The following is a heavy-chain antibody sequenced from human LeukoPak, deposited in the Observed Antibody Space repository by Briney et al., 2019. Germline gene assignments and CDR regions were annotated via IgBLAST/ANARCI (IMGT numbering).Heavy chain of an antibody. D-gene: IGHD1-1*01. CDR2: IYYSGST. CDR3: ARDRYRSFQH. Sequence: PSETLSLTCTVSGGSISSSSYYWGWIRQPPGKGLEWIGTIYYSGSTYYNPSLKSRVTISVDTSKNQFSLKLSSVTAADTAVYYCARDRYRSFQHWGQGTLVTVSS. V-gene: IGHV4-39*07. J-gene: IGHJ1*01. CDR1: GGSISSSSYY.